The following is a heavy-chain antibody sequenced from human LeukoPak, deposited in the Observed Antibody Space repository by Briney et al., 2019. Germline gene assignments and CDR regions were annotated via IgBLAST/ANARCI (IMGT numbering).Heavy chain of an antibody. D-gene: IGHD4-23*01. CDR2: LYSDGNT. CDR1: GFTVITND. J-gene: IGHJ4*02. Sequence: PGGSLRLSCAASGFTVITNDMTWVRQAPGKGLEWVSVLYSDGNTKYADSVQGRFTVSRDNAKNSVYLQTNSLRAEDTAVYYCARDRSYVGFDYWGQGTLVTVSS. CDR3: ARDRSYVGFDY. V-gene: IGHV3-53*01.